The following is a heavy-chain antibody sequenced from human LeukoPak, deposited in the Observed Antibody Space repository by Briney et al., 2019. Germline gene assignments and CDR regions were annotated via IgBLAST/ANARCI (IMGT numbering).Heavy chain of an antibody. CDR1: GYTFTSYG. D-gene: IGHD3-22*01. J-gene: IGHJ4*02. V-gene: IGHV1-18*01. Sequence: ASVKVSCKASGYTFTSYGISWVRQAPGQGLEWMGWISAYNGNTSYAQKLQGRVTMTTDTSTSTAYMELRSLRSDDTAVYYCARVYKDSSGYYYVPYYFDYWGQGTLDTVSS. CDR2: ISAYNGNT. CDR3: ARVYKDSSGYYYVPYYFDY.